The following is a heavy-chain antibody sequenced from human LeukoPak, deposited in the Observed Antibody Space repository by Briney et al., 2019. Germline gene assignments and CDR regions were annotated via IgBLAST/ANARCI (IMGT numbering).Heavy chain of an antibody. CDR2: ISYDGSNK. CDR1: GFTFSSYA. Sequence: GRSLRLSCAASGFTFSSYAMHWVRQAPGKGLEWVAVISYDGSNKYYADSVKGRFTISRDNSKNTLCLQMNSLRAEDTAVYYCARSGLGLVTTTDWGQGTLVTVSS. CDR3: ARSGLGLVTTTD. D-gene: IGHD3-22*01. V-gene: IGHV3-30-3*01. J-gene: IGHJ4*02.